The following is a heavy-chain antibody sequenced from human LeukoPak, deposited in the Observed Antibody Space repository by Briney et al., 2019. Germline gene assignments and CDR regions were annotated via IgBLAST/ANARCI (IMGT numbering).Heavy chain of an antibody. CDR1: GISINNYY. CDR2: VYTTGGI. Sequence: KPSETLSLTCTVSGISINNYYWSWIRQPAGKGLECIGRVYTTGGIGYNPSLKSRVTMSVDTSKRQLSLKLSSVTAADTAVYYCATGSCYVYGAEYFQHWGQCTLVTVSS. D-gene: IGHD5/OR15-5a*01. CDR3: ATGSCYVYGAEYFQH. J-gene: IGHJ1*01. V-gene: IGHV4-4*07.